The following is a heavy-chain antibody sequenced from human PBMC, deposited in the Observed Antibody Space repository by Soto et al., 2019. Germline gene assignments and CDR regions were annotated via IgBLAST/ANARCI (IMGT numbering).Heavy chain of an antibody. D-gene: IGHD1-1*01. J-gene: IGHJ6*02. V-gene: IGHV3-30-3*01. CDR1: AFTFSSYA. Sequence: GGSLRLSCAASAFTFSSYAMHWVRQAPGKGLEWLAIISDDGNNKYYADSVKGRFTISRDNSKYTLYLQMSSLTAEDTAVYYCARSSLAEGNWYAQYSYSGMDVWGQGTTVTVSS. CDR2: ISDDGNNK. CDR3: ARSSLAEGNWYAQYSYSGMDV.